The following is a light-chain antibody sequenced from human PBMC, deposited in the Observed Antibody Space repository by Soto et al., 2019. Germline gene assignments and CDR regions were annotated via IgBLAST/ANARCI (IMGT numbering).Light chain of an antibody. CDR3: QQYDISPWT. CDR1: QTVSSNF. CDR2: DAS. V-gene: IGKV3-20*01. Sequence: EMVLTQSPDTLSLSPGERATLSCRASQTVSSNFLAWYQQRPGQAPRLLFYDASTRATGFPDRFSGSGSGTDFTLTIIRLEPEDFAVYYCQQYDISPWTFGQGTKVDIK. J-gene: IGKJ1*01.